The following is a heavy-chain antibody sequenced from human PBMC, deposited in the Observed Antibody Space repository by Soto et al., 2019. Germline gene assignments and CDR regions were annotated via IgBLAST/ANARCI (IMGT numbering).Heavy chain of an antibody. CDR2: VHHSWGS. CDR3: ARQGFGPLHGLVDV. J-gene: IGHJ6*02. CDR1: GGSISSYY. V-gene: IGHV4-59*08. Sequence: QVQLQESGPGLVKPSETLSLSCTVSGGSISSYYWSWFRQSPGKRMEWIGYVHHSWGSSYNPSLQRXVXLSLDTSKSQFSLKVTSVTATDTAEYYCARQGFGPLHGLVDVWGQGTTVTVSS. D-gene: IGHD3-10*01.